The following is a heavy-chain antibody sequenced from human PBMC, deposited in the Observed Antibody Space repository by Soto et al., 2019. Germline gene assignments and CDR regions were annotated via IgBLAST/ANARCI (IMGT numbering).Heavy chain of an antibody. D-gene: IGHD3-16*02. CDR2: ISSDGGST. CDR1: GFTFDDYT. V-gene: IGHV3-43*01. Sequence: EVELVESGGVVVQPGGSLRLSCAASGFTFDDYTMHWFRQAPGRGLEWVSLISSDGGSTYYADSVKGRFTISRDNSKNSLYLQMHSLRTEDTALYYCANSRTNRYDAFDIWGQGTMVTVSS. J-gene: IGHJ3*02. CDR3: ANSRTNRYDAFDI.